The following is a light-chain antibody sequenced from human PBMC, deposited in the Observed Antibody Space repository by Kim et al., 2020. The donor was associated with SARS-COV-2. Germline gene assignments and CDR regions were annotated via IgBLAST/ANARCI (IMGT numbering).Light chain of an antibody. CDR3: CSSAHKDLWV. Sequence: GQAVTISCTGTSRDVGGYNYVSWYQQLPGKAPKLMIYDVSERPSGVPDRFSGSKSGNTASLTVSGLQAEDEADYYCCSSAHKDLWVFGGGTQLTVL. CDR2: DVS. CDR1: SRDVGGYNY. J-gene: IGLJ3*02. V-gene: IGLV2-11*03.